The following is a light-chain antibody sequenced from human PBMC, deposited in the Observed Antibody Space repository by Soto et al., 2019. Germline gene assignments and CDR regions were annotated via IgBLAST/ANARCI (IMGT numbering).Light chain of an antibody. V-gene: IGKV3-20*01. J-gene: IGKJ2*01. CDR1: QGVTSSY. Sequence: EIVLTQSPGTLSLSPGERATLSCRASQGVTSSYLAWYQHKSGQAPRLLIFTASTRGTGVPDRFSGSGSGTDFTLTISRLEPEDFAVYYCQQYATSPYTFGQGTKLEIK. CDR3: QQYATSPYT. CDR2: TAS.